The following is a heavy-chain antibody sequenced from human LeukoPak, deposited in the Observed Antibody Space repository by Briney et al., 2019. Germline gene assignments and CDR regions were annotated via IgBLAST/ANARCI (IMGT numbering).Heavy chain of an antibody. V-gene: IGHV3-9*01. J-gene: IGHJ4*02. D-gene: IGHD3-22*01. Sequence: GGSLRLSCAASGFIFDDYAMHWVRQAPGKGLEWVSGISWNSGSIDYVDSVKGRFTISRDNAKNCLYLKMNSLRAEDTALYYCAKGWSLDYYDSSGLIDYWGQGTLVTVSS. CDR2: ISWNSGSI. CDR1: GFIFDDYA. CDR3: AKGWSLDYYDSSGLIDY.